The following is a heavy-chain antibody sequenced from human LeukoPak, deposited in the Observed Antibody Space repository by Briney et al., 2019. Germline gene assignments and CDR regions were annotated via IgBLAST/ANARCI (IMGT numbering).Heavy chain of an antibody. CDR1: GGTFSSYA. D-gene: IGHD5-24*01. CDR3: ARVKRYDYYYMDV. CDR2: IIPIFGTA. V-gene: IGHV1-69*05. J-gene: IGHJ6*03. Sequence: ASVKVSCKASGGTFSSYAISWVRQAPGQGLEWMGGIIPIFGTANYAQKFQCRVTITTDESTSTAYMELSSLRSEDTAVYYCARVKRYDYYYMDVWGKGTTVTVSS.